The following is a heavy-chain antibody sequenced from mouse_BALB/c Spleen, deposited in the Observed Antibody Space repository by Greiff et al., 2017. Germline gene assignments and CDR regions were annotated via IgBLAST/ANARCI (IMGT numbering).Heavy chain of an antibody. CDR1: GFSLSRYS. CDR3: ARTYDYDVWFAY. J-gene: IGHJ3*01. Sequence: VMLVESGPGLVAPSQSLSITCTVSGFSLSRYSVHWVRQPPGKGLEWLGMIWGGGSTDYNSALKSRLSISKDNSKSQVFLKMNSLQTDDTAMYYCARTYDYDVWFAYWGQGTLVTVSA. D-gene: IGHD2-4*01. V-gene: IGHV2-6-4*01. CDR2: IWGGGST.